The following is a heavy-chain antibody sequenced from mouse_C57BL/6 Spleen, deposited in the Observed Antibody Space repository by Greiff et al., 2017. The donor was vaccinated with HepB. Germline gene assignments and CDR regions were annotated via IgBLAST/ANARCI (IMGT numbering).Heavy chain of an antibody. CDR1: GFNIKDYY. V-gene: IGHV14-2*01. J-gene: IGHJ2*01. Sequence: VQLQQSGAELVKPGASVKLSCTASGFNIKDYYMHWVKQRTEQGLEWIGRIDPDNGETKYTPKFKGKATITADTSSNTASLQLSSLTSEDTAVYYCAGTTTVSFDYWGQGTTVTVSS. CDR3: AGTTTVSFDY. CDR2: IDPDNGET. D-gene: IGHD1-1*01.